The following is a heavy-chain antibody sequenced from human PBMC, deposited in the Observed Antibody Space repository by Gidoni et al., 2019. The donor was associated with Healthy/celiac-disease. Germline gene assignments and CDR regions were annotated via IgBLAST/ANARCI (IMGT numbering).Heavy chain of an antibody. CDR1: GYTFTSYD. V-gene: IGHV1-8*01. J-gene: IGHJ6*02. CDR2: MNPNSGNT. CDR3: ARGLFLCSSTSCYTYYYYGMDV. Sequence: QVQLVQSGAEVQKPGASVKVSCKASGYTFTSYDINWVRQATGQGLEWMGWMNPNSGNTGYAQKFQGRVTMTRNTSISTAYMELSSLRSEDTAVYYCARGLFLCSSTSCYTYYYYGMDVWGQGTTVTVSS. D-gene: IGHD2-2*02.